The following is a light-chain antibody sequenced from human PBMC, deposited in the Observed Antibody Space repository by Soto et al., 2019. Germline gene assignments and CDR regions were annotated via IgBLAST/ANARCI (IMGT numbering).Light chain of an antibody. Sequence: QSALTQPASVSGSPGQSITISCTGTSSDVGGYNYVSWYQQHPGKAPKLMIYEVSNRPSGVSNRFSGSKSGNTASLTIYGLQAEDEADYYCSSYTSSSTLHWVFGGGTKLTVL. V-gene: IGLV2-14*01. CDR1: SSDVGGYNY. CDR2: EVS. CDR3: SSYTSSSTLHWV. J-gene: IGLJ3*02.